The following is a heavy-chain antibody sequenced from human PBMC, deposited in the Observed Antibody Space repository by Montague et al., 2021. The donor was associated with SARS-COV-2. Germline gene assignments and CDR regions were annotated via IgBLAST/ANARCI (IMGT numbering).Heavy chain of an antibody. V-gene: IGHV4-39*01. CDR2: IYYSGST. J-gene: IGHJ6*02. Sequence: SETLSPTCTVSGGSISSSSYYWGWIRQPPGKGLEWIGYIYYSGSTYYNPSLKSRVTISVDTSKNQFSLKLSSVTAADTAVYYCARQPTRGITIFGVVTDYGMDVWGQGTTVTVSS. D-gene: IGHD3-3*01. CDR1: GGSISSSSYY. CDR3: ARQPTRGITIFGVVTDYGMDV.